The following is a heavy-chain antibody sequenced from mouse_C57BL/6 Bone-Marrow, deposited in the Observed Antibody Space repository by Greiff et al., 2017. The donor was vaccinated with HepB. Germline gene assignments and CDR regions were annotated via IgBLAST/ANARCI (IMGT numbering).Heavy chain of an antibody. D-gene: IGHD5-5*01. Sequence: EVKLQESGPGLVKPFQSLSLTCSVTGYPITSGYYWNWIRQFPGNKLEWMGYISYDGSNNYNPSLKNRISITRDTSKNQFFLKLNSVTTEDTATYYCARSGRLPSAGDYWGQGTSVTVSS. CDR2: ISYDGSN. J-gene: IGHJ4*01. CDR3: ARSGRLPSAGDY. V-gene: IGHV3-6*01. CDR1: GYPITSGYY.